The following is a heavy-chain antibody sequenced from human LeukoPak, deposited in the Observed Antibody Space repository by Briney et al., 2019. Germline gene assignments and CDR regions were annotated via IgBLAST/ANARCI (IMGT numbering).Heavy chain of an antibody. D-gene: IGHD1/OR15-1a*01. J-gene: IGHJ4*02. CDR1: GYTFTRYC. V-gene: IGHV1-46*03. Sequence: ASVKVSCKASGYTFTRYCMHWVRQAPGQGLEWMGLINPSGGRTRYAQKFQGRVTMTSDTSISTAYMEMSRLRSDDTALYYCARDFQNKKWYDGPGYYFDFWGQGTLVTVSS. CDR2: INPSGGRT. CDR3: ARDFQNKKWYDGPGYYFDF.